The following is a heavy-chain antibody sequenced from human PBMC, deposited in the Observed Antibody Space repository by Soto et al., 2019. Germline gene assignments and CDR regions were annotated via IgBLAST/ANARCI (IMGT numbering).Heavy chain of an antibody. CDR3: ARSRYSSSPLDY. J-gene: IGHJ4*02. D-gene: IGHD6-6*01. CDR1: GYTFTSYD. Sequence: ASVKVSCKASGYTFTSYDINWVRQATGQGLEWMGWMNPNNGNTNYAQNFQGRVTMTTDTSMSTAYMELRSLRSDDTAVYYCARSRYSSSPLDYWGQGTLVTVSS. V-gene: IGHV1-8*01. CDR2: MNPNNGNT.